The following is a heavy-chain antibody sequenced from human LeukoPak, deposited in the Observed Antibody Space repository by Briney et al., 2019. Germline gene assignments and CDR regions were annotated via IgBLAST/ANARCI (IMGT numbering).Heavy chain of an antibody. J-gene: IGHJ4*02. Sequence: HGESLKISCKGSGYSFTSYWIGWVRQMPGKGLEWMGIIYPGGSDTRYSPSFQGQVTISADKSISTAYLQWSSLKASDTAMYYCARPATLSPYGGNLYFDYWGQGTLVTVSS. CDR1: GYSFTSYW. D-gene: IGHD4-23*01. CDR2: IYPGGSDT. V-gene: IGHV5-51*01. CDR3: ARPATLSPYGGNLYFDY.